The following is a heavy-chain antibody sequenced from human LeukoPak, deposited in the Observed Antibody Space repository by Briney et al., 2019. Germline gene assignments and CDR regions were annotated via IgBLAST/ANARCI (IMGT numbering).Heavy chain of an antibody. D-gene: IGHD2-21*01. J-gene: IGHJ4*02. CDR3: AIDGAYCGGDCYPYYFDY. CDR1: GFTFSSYS. Sequence: GGSLRLSCAASGFTFSSYSMNWVRQAPGKGLEWVSSISSSSSYIYYADSVKGRFTIPRDNAKNSLYLQMNSLRAEDTAVYYCAIDGAYCGGDCYPYYFDYWGQGTLVTVSS. V-gene: IGHV3-21*01. CDR2: ISSSSSYI.